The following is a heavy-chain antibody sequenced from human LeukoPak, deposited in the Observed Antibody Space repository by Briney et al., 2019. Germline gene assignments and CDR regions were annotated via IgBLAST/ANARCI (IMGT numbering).Heavy chain of an antibody. V-gene: IGHV3-7*01. D-gene: IGHD4-17*01. CDR1: GFTFSRYW. J-gene: IGHJ4*02. Sequence: GGSLRLSCAASGFTFSRYWMTWVRQAPGKGLEWVANIKQDGSEKYYVDSVKGRFTISGDNAKNSLYLNIHSLRAEDTAVYYCARDRADPDYGDYVFAYWGQGTLVTVSS. CDR3: ARDRADPDYGDYVFAY. CDR2: IKQDGSEK.